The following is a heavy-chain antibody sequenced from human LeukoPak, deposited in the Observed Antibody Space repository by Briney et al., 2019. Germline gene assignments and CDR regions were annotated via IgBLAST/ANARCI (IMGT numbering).Heavy chain of an antibody. CDR3: ASSLPYRRAPTH. CDR1: GDSISDFY. V-gene: IGHV4-4*07. J-gene: IGHJ4*02. CDR2: IYASGST. Sequence: SETLSLICTVSGDSISDFYWSWIRQPAGKGLEWIGRIYASGSTNYNPSLKSRVTMSVDTSKNQFSLRLSSVTAADTAVYYCASSLPYRRAPTHWGQGTLVTVSS. D-gene: IGHD2-2*02.